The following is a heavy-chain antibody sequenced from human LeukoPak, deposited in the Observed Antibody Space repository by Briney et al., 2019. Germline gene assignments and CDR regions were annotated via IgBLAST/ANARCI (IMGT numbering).Heavy chain of an antibody. CDR2: IYHSGST. D-gene: IGHD1-26*01. V-gene: IGHV4-34*01. Sequence: SETLSLTCAVYGGSFSGYYWSWIRQPPGKGLEWIGEIYHSGSTNYNPSLKSRVTISVDKSKNQFSLKLSSVTAADTAVYYCAARDGTFDYWGQGTLVTVSS. CDR3: AARDGTFDY. J-gene: IGHJ4*02. CDR1: GGSFSGYY.